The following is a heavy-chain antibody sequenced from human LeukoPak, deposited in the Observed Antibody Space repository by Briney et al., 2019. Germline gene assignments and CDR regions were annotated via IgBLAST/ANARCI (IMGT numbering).Heavy chain of an antibody. CDR1: GGSISSSSYY. CDR2: IYYSGST. Sequence: ASETLSLTCTVSGGSISSSSYYWGWIRQPPGKGLEWIGSIYYSGSTYYNPSLKSRVTISVDTSKNQFSLKLSSVTAADTAVYYCARSAVYYYDSSAKYYFDYWGQGTLVIVSS. D-gene: IGHD3-22*01. J-gene: IGHJ4*02. CDR3: ARSAVYYYDSSAKYYFDY. V-gene: IGHV4-39*01.